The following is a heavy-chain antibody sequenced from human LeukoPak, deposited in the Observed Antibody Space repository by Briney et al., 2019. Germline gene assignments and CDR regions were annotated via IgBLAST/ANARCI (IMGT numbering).Heavy chain of an antibody. Sequence: PGGSLRLSCAASGFTFSCCWMSWVRQAPGKGLEWVANIKQDGSEKYYVDSVEGRFTISRDNSKNTLYLQMSGLRAEDTAVYYCATSAHIEVGTAPPPDYWGQGTLVTVTS. J-gene: IGHJ4*02. V-gene: IGHV3-7*01. CDR2: IKQDGSEK. CDR1: GFTFSCCW. CDR3: ATSAHIEVGTAPPPDY. D-gene: IGHD2-21*02.